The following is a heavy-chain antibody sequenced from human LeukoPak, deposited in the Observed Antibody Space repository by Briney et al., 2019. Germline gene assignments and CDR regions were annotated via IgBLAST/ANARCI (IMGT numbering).Heavy chain of an antibody. J-gene: IGHJ4*02. V-gene: IGHV4-4*02. Sequence: SETLSLTCGVSGGSISNSNWWSWVRQPPGKGLEWIGEIYHTGSTNYNPSLKSRVTISVDKSKNQFSLELTSVTAADTAVYYCARGFHSNSWYIDYWGQGTLVTVSS. D-gene: IGHD6-13*01. CDR3: ARGFHSNSWYIDY. CDR2: IYHTGST. CDR1: GGSISNSNW.